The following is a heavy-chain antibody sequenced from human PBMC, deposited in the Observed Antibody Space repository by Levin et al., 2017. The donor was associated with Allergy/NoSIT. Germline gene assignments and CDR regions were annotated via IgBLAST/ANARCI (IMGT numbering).Heavy chain of an antibody. J-gene: IGHJ3*02. CDR2: INPNSGGT. V-gene: IGHV1-2*02. Sequence: ASVKVSCKASGYTFTGYYMHWVRQAPGQGLEWMGWINPNSGGTNYAQKFQGRVTMTRDTSISTAYMELSRLRSDDTAVYYCARAMTGTQLRDAFDIWGQGTMVTVSS. CDR1: GYTFTGYY. D-gene: IGHD1-20*01. CDR3: ARAMTGTQLRDAFDI.